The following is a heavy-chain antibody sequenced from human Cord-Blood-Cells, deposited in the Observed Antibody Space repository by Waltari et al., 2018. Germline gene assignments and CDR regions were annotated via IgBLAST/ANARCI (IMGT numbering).Heavy chain of an antibody. CDR1: GFTFSSYG. V-gene: IGHV3-30*02. CDR3: ARRPGYSSSWYYLDY. J-gene: IGHJ4*02. CDR2: IRYDGSNK. Sequence: QVQLVESGGGVVQPGGSLRLSCAASGFTFSSYGMHWVRQAPGKGLEWVAFIRYDGSNKYYADSVKGRFTISRDNSKNTLYLQMNSLRAEDTAVYYCARRPGYSSSWYYLDYWGQGTLVTVSS. D-gene: IGHD6-13*01.